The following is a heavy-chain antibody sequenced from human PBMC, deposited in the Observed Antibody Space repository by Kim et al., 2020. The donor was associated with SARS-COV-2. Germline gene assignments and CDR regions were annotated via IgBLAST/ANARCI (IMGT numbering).Heavy chain of an antibody. V-gene: IGHV3-33*01. CDR2: IWRDGSEI. CDR3: ARDGVATTPFFGNFDF. D-gene: IGHD2-15*01. Sequence: GGSLRLSCAASGFVFSAYGMHWVRQAPGKGLEWGAVIWRDGSEIHYADSVKGRFTISRDNSKNTLFLQMNSLSAEDTAVYYCARDGVATTPFFGNFDFWGQGTLATVSS. J-gene: IGHJ4*02. CDR1: GFVFSAYG.